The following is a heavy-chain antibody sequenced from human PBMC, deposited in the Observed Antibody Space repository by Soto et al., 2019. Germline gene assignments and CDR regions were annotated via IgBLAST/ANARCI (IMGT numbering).Heavy chain of an antibody. J-gene: IGHJ4*02. CDR1: GGSISSYY. V-gene: IGHV4-59*01. D-gene: IGHD7-27*01. Sequence: SETLSLTCTVSGGSISSYYWSWIRQPPGKGLEWIGYIYYSGGTNYSPSLKSRVTISVDTSKNQFSLKLRSVTAADTAVYYCARDASPNYEELGILDYWGQGTLVTVSS. CDR2: IYYSGGT. CDR3: ARDASPNYEELGILDY.